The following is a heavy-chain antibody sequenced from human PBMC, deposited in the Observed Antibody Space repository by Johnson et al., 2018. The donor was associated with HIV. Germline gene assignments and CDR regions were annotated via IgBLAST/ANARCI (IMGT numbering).Heavy chain of an antibody. CDR2: ISGSGGST. Sequence: VQLVESGGGVVQPGRSLRLSCAASGFTFSSYAMSWVRQAPGKGLEWVSAISGSGGSTYYADSVKGRFTISRDNSKNTLYLQMKRLRAEDTSVYYCAGAPTYYNFWSGTSGAFDIWGQGTMVTVSS. CDR1: GFTFSSYA. V-gene: IGHV3-23*04. J-gene: IGHJ3*02. CDR3: AGAPTYYNFWSGTSGAFDI. D-gene: IGHD3-3*01.